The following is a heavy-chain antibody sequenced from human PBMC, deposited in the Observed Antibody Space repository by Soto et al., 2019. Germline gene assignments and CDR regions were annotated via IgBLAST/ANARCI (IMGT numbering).Heavy chain of an antibody. J-gene: IGHJ4*02. D-gene: IGHD3-22*01. V-gene: IGHV3-13*04. CDR2: IGTAGDT. CDR3: ARGTLDYYDSSGYSHLPDY. CDR1: GFTFSSYD. Sequence: GGSLRLSCAASGFTFSSYDMHWVRQATGKGLEWVSAIGTAGDTYYPGSVKGRFTISRENAKNSLYLQMNSLRAGDTAVYYCARGTLDYYDSSGYSHLPDYWGQGTLVTVSS.